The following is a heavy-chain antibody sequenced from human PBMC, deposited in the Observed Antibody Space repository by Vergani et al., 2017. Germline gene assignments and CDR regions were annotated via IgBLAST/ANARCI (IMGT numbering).Heavy chain of an antibody. Sequence: EVQLLESGGGLVQPGGSLRLSCAASGFTFSSYAMSWVRQAPGKGLEWVSAISGSGGSTYYADSVKGRFTISRDNSKNTLYLQMNSLRAEATAVYYCAKEGIQAGYSYGPDAFDIWGQGTMVTVSS. CDR2: ISGSGGST. CDR3: AKEGIQAGYSYGPDAFDI. CDR1: GFTFSSYA. V-gene: IGHV3-23*01. D-gene: IGHD5-18*01. J-gene: IGHJ3*02.